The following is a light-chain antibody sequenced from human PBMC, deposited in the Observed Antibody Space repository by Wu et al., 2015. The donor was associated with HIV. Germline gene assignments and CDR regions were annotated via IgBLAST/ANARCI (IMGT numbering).Light chain of an antibody. CDR1: QSVSSY. V-gene: IGKV3-20*01. CDR2: GAS. CDR3: HLSGGASWT. Sequence: EIVLTQSPATLSLSPGERATLSCRASQSVSSYLAWYQQKPGQAPRLLIYGASTRATGIPDRFSGSGSGTDFTLTISRLEPEDFAVYYCHLSGGASWTFGQGTKVEIK. J-gene: IGKJ1*01.